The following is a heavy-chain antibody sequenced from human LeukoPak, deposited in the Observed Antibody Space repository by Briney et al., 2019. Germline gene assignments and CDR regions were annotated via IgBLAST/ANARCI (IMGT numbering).Heavy chain of an antibody. V-gene: IGHV3-23*01. D-gene: IGHD3-10*01. CDR3: ASAGLRNYHGSGSGDY. J-gene: IGHJ4*02. CDR1: GFTFSNAW. CDR2: ISGSGGSI. Sequence: GGSLRLSCAASGFTFSNAWMSWVRQAPGKGLEWVSGISGSGGSIYYADSVKGRFTISRDNAKNTLYLQVNSLRAEDTAVYYCASAGLRNYHGSGSGDYWGQGTLVTVSS.